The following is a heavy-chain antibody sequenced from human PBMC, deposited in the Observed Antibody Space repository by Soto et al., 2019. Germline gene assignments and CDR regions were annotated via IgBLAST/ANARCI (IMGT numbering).Heavy chain of an antibody. J-gene: IGHJ6*02. CDR3: ARHVPAAGYYYGMDV. D-gene: IGHD2-2*01. Sequence: QVQLVQSGAEVKKPGSSVKVSCKASGGTFSSCAISWVRQAPGQGLEWMGGIIPIFGTANYAQKFQGRVTITANETTSTAYMELSSLRSEDTAVYYCARHVPAAGYYYGMDVWGQGTTVTVSS. CDR2: IIPIFGTA. CDR1: GGTFSSCA. V-gene: IGHV1-69*12.